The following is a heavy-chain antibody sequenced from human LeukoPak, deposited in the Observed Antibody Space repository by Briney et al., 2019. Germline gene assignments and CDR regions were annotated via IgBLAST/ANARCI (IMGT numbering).Heavy chain of an antibody. CDR2: ISSSSSYI. CDR1: GFTFSSYS. D-gene: IGHD2-2*01. V-gene: IGHV3-21*01. J-gene: IGHJ6*02. CDR3: ARDFPRRGRIVVVPAAYYYYYGMDV. Sequence: GGSLRLSCAASGFTFSSYSMNLVRQAPGKGLEWVSSISSSSSYIYYADSVKGRFTISRDNAKNSLYLQMNSLRAEDTAVYYCARDFPRRGRIVVVPAAYYYYYGMDVWGQGTTVTVSS.